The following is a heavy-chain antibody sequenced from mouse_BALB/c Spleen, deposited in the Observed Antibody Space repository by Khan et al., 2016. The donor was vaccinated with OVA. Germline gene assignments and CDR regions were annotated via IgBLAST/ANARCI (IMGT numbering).Heavy chain of an antibody. CDR1: GFSLTNYT. J-gene: IGHJ4*01. Sequence: QVQLKESGPGLVAPSQSLSITCTVSGFSLTNYTVHWARQPPGKGLEWLGIIGTGGSTNYNSALMSRLSINKYNSKSQVFFKMNSMQTDDTSMYYCARDHYGSSYDYAMDYWGQGTSVTVSS. D-gene: IGHD1-1*01. CDR3: ARDHYGSSYDYAMDY. V-gene: IGHV2-9*02. CDR2: IGTGGST.